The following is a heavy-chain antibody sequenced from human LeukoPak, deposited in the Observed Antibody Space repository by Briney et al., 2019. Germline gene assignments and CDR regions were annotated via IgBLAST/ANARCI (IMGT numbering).Heavy chain of an antibody. CDR2: LNPNNGYT. Sequence: ASVKVSCKTSGYTFIDYFIHWVRQAPGQGLEWMGRLNPNNGYTFYTEEFQGRVTMTRDTSISTAYMELSRLTSDDTALHYCARDLSSTSNWEFDYWGQGTLVTVSS. CDR1: GYTFIDYF. D-gene: IGHD7-27*01. J-gene: IGHJ4*02. V-gene: IGHV1-2*06. CDR3: ARDLSSTSNWEFDY.